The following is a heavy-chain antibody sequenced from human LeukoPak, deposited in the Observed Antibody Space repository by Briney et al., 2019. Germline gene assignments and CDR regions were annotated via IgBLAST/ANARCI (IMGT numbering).Heavy chain of an antibody. D-gene: IGHD3-10*01. J-gene: IGHJ5*02. CDR3: ARENVYYGSGSYGWFDP. CDR1: GFSFNDYD. V-gene: IGHV3-13*01. CDR2: ISLVGDT. Sequence: GGSLRLSCAASGFSFNDYDMHWVRQTAGKRLEWVSAISLVGDTYYPASVKGRFTVSRDSAKSFLYLQMNSLRAEDTAVYYCARENVYYGSGSYGWFDPWGQGTLVTVSS.